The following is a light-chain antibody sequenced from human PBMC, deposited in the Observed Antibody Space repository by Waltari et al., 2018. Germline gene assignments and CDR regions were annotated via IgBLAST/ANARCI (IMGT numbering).Light chain of an antibody. CDR1: SSNIGAGYD. CDR3: QSYDSSLSGSVV. CDR2: GNS. Sequence: QSVLTQPPSVSGAPGQRVTISCTGSSSNIGAGYDVPRSQQLPGTAPQPLIYGNSNRPAGVPDRFSGSKSGTSASLAITGLQAEDEADYYCQSYDSSLSGSVVFGGGTKLTVL. J-gene: IGLJ2*01. V-gene: IGLV1-40*01.